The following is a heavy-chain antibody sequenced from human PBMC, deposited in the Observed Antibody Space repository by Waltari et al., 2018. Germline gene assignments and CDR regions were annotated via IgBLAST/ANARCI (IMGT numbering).Heavy chain of an antibody. D-gene: IGHD2-21*01. CDR2: IYSGGST. V-gene: IGHV3-23*03. CDR3: AKDVSWGVVIATPGYFDY. J-gene: IGHJ4*02. Sequence: EVQLLESGGGLVQPGGSLRLSCAASGFTFSSYAMSWVRQAPGKGLEWVSVIYSGGSTYYADSVKGRFTISRDKYKNTRYLQMNSLRGEDTAVYYCAKDVSWGVVIATPGYFDYWGQGTLVTVSS. CDR1: GFTFSSYA.